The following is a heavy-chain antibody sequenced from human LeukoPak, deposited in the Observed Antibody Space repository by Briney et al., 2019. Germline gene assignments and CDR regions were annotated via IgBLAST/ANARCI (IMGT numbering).Heavy chain of an antibody. D-gene: IGHD6-6*01. CDR3: AREPDSSSSRYFSYGMDV. J-gene: IGHJ6*02. V-gene: IGHV3-30-3*01. Sequence: PGRSLRLSCAASGFTFSSYAMHWVRQAPGKGLEWVAVISYDGSNKYYADSVKGRFTVSRDNSKNTLYLQMNSLRAEDTAVYYCAREPDSSSSRYFSYGMDVWGQGTTVTVSS. CDR1: GFTFSSYA. CDR2: ISYDGSNK.